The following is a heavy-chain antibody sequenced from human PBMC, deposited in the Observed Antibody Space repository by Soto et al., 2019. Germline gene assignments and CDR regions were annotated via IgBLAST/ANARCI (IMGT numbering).Heavy chain of an antibody. CDR1: GDSVSSNSAA. J-gene: IGHJ3*02. D-gene: IGHD3-3*01. V-gene: IGHV6-1*01. CDR3: ARDMPRPYDFWSGYYTHAFEI. CDR2: TYYRSKWYN. Sequence: SQTLSLTCAISGDSVSSNSAAWNWIRQSPSRGLEWLGRTYYRSKWYNDYAVSVKSRITINPDTSKNQFSLQLNSVTPEDTAVNYRARDMPRPYDFWSGYYTHAFEIWGQATMVTVSS.